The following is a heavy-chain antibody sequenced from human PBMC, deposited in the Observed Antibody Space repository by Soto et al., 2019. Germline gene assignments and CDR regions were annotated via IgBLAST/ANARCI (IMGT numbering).Heavy chain of an antibody. CDR3: ATLRLGELSLYREDY. J-gene: IGHJ4*02. V-gene: IGHV3-21*01. Sequence: PGGSLRLSCAASGFTFSSYSMNWVRQAPGKGLEWVSSISSSSSYIYYADSVKGRFTISRDNAKNSLYLQMNSLRAEDTAVYYCATLRLGELSLYREDYWSQGTLVTVSS. CDR1: GFTFSSYS. D-gene: IGHD3-16*02. CDR2: ISSSSSYI.